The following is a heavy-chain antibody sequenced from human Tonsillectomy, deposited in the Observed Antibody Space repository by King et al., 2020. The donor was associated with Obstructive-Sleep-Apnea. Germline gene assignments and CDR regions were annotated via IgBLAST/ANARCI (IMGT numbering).Heavy chain of an antibody. CDR1: GYSISSGFY. CDR2: IYQNGNT. Sequence: KRQESGTGLVKPSETLSLTCTVSGYSISSGFYWGWIRQPPGKGLEWIANIYQNGNTYYNPSLKSRVTISVDTSKNQFSLKLRSVTAADTAVYFCARVEGADSSGYFDYWGQGTLVTVSS. V-gene: IGHV4-38-2*02. D-gene: IGHD3-22*01. J-gene: IGHJ4*02. CDR3: ARVEGADSSGYFDY.